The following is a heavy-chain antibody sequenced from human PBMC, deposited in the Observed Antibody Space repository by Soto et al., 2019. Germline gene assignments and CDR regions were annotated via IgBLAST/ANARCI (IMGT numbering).Heavy chain of an antibody. CDR3: ARDRRSSGWSNAYYYYGMDV. D-gene: IGHD6-19*01. CDR2: MNPNSGNT. Sequence: ASVKVSCKASGYTFTSYDIHWVRPATGQGLEWMGWMNPNSGNTGYAQKFQGRVTMTRNTSISTAYMELSSLRSEDTAVYYCARDRRSSGWSNAYYYYGMDVWGQGSTVNVSS. V-gene: IGHV1-8*01. J-gene: IGHJ6*02. CDR1: GYTFTSYD.